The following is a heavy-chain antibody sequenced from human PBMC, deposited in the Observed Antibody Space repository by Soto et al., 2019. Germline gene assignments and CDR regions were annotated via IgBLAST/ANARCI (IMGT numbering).Heavy chain of an antibody. Sequence: QVTLKESGPVLVKATETLRLTCTVSGMSLINARMGVSWIRQPPGKALEWLAHIFAEDEKSYITSLKSRLTISKDISEGQVVLKMTKMDPADTGTYFCARRDPIGNVGATGGFDIWGQGTTVIVSS. J-gene: IGHJ3*02. CDR1: GMSLINARMG. D-gene: IGHD1-26*01. CDR2: IFAEDEK. V-gene: IGHV2-26*01. CDR3: ARRDPIGNVGATGGFDI.